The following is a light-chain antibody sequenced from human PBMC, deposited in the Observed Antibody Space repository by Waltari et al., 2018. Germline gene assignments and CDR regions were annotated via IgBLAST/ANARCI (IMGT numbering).Light chain of an antibody. J-gene: IGKJ1*01. CDR3: QNHGSLPVV. Sequence: EVILTQSPDTLSLSPGERATLSCRASQTISRYLVWYQQKPGQAPRLLIYQSSIRATGIPDRCSGSGYGTDFSLTISRLEPEDFAVYYCQNHGSLPVVFGEGTKVEMK. CDR2: QSS. CDR1: QTISRY. V-gene: IGKV3-20*01.